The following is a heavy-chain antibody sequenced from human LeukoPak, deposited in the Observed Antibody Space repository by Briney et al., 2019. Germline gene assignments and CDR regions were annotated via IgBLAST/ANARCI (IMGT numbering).Heavy chain of an antibody. CDR2: ISWNSGSI. V-gene: IGHV3-9*01. D-gene: IGHD3-10*01. J-gene: IGHJ4*02. CDR3: AKGTTMVRGGIDY. Sequence: GGSLRLSCAASGFTFDDYAMHWVRQAPGKGLEWVSGISWNSGSIGYADSVKGRFTISRDNAKNSLYLQMNSLRAEDTALYYCAKGTTMVRGGIDYWGQGTLVTVSS. CDR1: GFTFDDYA.